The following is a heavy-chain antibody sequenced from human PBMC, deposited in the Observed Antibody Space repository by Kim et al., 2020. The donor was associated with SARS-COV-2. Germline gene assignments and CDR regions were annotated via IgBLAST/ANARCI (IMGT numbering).Heavy chain of an antibody. CDR2: INHSGST. CDR3: ARGLIAAAGTGGGTDYYY. V-gene: IGHV4-34*01. J-gene: IGHJ6*01. D-gene: IGHD6-13*01. CDR1: GGSFSGYY. Sequence: SETLSLTCAVYGGSFSGYYWSWIRQPPGKGLEWIGEINHSGSTNYNPSLKSRVTISVDTSKNQFSLKLSSVTAADTAVYYCARGLIAAAGTGGGTDYYY.